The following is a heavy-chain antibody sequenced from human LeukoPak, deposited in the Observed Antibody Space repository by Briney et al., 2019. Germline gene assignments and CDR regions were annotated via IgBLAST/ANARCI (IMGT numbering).Heavy chain of an antibody. CDR1: GGAVSSGSYY. Sequence: SETLSLTCTVSGGAVSSGSYYWSWIRQPPGKGLEWIGYIYYSGSTNYNPSLKSRVTISVDTSKNQFPLKLSSVTAADTAVYYCASGYYYDSSGYYLPWGQGTLVTVSS. J-gene: IGHJ5*02. D-gene: IGHD3-22*01. CDR2: IYYSGST. CDR3: ASGYYYDSSGYYLP. V-gene: IGHV4-61*01.